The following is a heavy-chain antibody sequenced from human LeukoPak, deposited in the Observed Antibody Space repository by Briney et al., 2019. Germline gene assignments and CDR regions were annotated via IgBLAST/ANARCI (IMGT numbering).Heavy chain of an antibody. Sequence: SETLSLTCTVSGGSISSSSYYWGWIRQPPGKGLEWIGSIYYSGSTYYDPSLKSRVTISVDTSKNQFSLKLSSVTAADTAVYYCARLYHDILTGYYNSFDYWGQGTLVTVSS. J-gene: IGHJ4*02. CDR3: ARLYHDILTGYYNSFDY. V-gene: IGHV4-39*01. CDR2: IYYSGST. CDR1: GGSISSSSYY. D-gene: IGHD3-9*01.